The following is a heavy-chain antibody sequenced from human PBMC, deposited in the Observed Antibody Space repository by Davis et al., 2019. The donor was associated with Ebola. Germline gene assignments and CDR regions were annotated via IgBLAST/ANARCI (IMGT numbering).Heavy chain of an antibody. J-gene: IGHJ4*02. CDR3: ARDKRSYTFDY. V-gene: IGHV1-18*04. CDR1: GYTFTSYG. D-gene: IGHD1-26*01. Sequence: AASVKVSCKASGYTFTSYGISWVRQAPGQGLEWMGWISAYNGNTNFAQKLQGRVTMTTDTSTSTAYMELRSLRSDDTAVYYCARDKRSYTFDYWGQGTLVTVSS. CDR2: ISAYNGNT.